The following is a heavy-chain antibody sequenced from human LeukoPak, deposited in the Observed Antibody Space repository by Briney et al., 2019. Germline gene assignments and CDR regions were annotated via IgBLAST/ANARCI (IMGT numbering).Heavy chain of an antibody. Sequence: GGSLRLSCAASGFTVSSNNMSWVRQAPGKGLEWVSVIYSGGSTYYADSVKGRFTISRDNSKNTLYLQMNSLRAEDTAVYYCASYSGSWGHYYYGMDVWGQGTTVTVS. V-gene: IGHV3-53*01. CDR3: ASYSGSWGHYYYGMDV. J-gene: IGHJ6*02. CDR1: GFTVSSNN. CDR2: IYSGGST. D-gene: IGHD6-13*01.